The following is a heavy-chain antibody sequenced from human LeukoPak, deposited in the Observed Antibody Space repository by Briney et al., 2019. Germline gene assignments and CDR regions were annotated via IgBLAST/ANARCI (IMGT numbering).Heavy chain of an antibody. CDR1: GFTFSSYA. CDR2: ISSNGGST. D-gene: IGHD6-13*01. V-gene: IGHV3-64*01. J-gene: IGHJ4*02. CDR3: ARGLSAAAGTLLGY. Sequence: GGSLRLSCAASGFTFSSYAMHWVRQAPGKGLEYVSAISSNGGSTYYANSVRGRFTISRDNSKNTLYLQMGSLRAEDMAVYYCARGLSAAAGTLLGYWGQGTLVTVSS.